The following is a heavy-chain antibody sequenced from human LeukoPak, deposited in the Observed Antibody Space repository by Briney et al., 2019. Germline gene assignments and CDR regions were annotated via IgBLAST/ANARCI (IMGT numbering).Heavy chain of an antibody. D-gene: IGHD3-22*01. Sequence: PSETLSLTCDVCGGSLTQTNYWTWVRQPPGKGLEWIGEVNLQGSTNYNPSLMRRVAISVDTSANHVSLQLSSVTAADTAVYYCVREGGHYRPLAYSGQGTLVTVSS. J-gene: IGHJ4*02. CDR1: GGSLTQTNY. CDR3: VREGGHYRPLAY. V-gene: IGHV4-4*02. CDR2: VNLQGST.